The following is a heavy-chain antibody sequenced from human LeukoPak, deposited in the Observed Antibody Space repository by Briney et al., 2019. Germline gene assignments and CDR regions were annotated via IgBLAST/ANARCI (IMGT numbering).Heavy chain of an antibody. D-gene: IGHD4-11*01. CDR2: ISYDGSNK. CDR1: GFTFSSYA. V-gene: IGHV3-30*04. CDR3: ARDNSDYIGLRGYNWFDP. J-gene: IGHJ5*02. Sequence: PGGSLRLSCAASGFTFSSYAMHWVRQAPGKGLEWVAVISYDGSNKYYVDSVKGRFTISRDNSKNTLYLQMNSLRAEDTAVYYCARDNSDYIGLRGYNWFDPWGQGTLVTVSS.